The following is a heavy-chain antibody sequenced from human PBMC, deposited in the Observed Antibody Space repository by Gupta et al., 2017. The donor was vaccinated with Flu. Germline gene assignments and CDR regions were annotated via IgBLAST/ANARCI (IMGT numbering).Heavy chain of an antibody. CDR1: GFTFNFYG. CDR2: ISSTVSYI. V-gene: IGHV3-21*01. J-gene: IGHJ4*02. D-gene: IGHD1-26*01. CDR3: ARRGNYLSDSFDF. Sequence: EVQLVESGGGLVKPGGSLRLSCAVSGFTFNFYGMNWVRQAPGKGLEWVSSISSTVSYIYYADSLKGRFTISRDNAKNSLYLQMNSLRAEDTAVYYCARRGNYLSDSFDFWGQGTLVTVSS.